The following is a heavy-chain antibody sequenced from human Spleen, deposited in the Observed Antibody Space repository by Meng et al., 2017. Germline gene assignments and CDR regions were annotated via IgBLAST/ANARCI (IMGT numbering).Heavy chain of an antibody. V-gene: IGHV3-43*01. CDR1: GFTFNDHI. CDR2: ITWDGDNT. J-gene: IGHJ4*02. CDR3: AKAEYSSGYYFDS. Sequence: GESLKISCAASGFTFNDHIMHWVRQAPGKGLEWVSLITWDGDNTYYADSVKGRFTTSRDNSKNFLYLQMNSLRTEDTALYYCAKAEYSSGYYFDSWGQGTLVTVSS. D-gene: IGHD6-19*01.